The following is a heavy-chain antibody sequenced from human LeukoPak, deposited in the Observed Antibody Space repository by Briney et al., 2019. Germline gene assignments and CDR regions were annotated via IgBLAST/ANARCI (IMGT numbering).Heavy chain of an antibody. V-gene: IGHV4-59*01. CDR3: ARDSYGSGSYYGWFDP. J-gene: IGHJ5*02. D-gene: IGHD3-10*01. CDR1: GDSISSYY. CDR2: IYYSGST. Sequence: PSETLSLTCTVSGDSISSYYWSWIRQPPGKGLEWMGYIYYSGSTNYNPSLKSRVTISVDTSKNQFSLKLSSVTAADTAVYYCARDSYGSGSYYGWFDPWGQGTLVTVSS.